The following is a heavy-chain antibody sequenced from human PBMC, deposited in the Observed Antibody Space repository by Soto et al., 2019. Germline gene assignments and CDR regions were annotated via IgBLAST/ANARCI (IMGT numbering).Heavy chain of an antibody. CDR2: VNGDGSST. CDR3: ARGGRGYYYVDV. Sequence: GGSLRLSCAASGFTFSSFWMHWVRQVPGKGLVWLARVNGDGSSTNYADSVMGRFTVSRDNARNTVYLQMNSLRAEDTANYYCARGGRGYYYVDVWGKGITVTVS. J-gene: IGHJ6*03. V-gene: IGHV3-74*01. CDR1: GFTFSSFW.